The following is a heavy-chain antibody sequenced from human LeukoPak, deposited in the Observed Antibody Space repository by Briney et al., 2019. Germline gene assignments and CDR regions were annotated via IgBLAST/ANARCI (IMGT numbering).Heavy chain of an antibody. CDR2: IYSGGTT. D-gene: IGHD2-15*01. J-gene: IGHJ5*02. CDR3: ARVGRSCTGGSCYPNWLDP. V-gene: IGHV3-53*01. CDR1: EFTFSSNC. Sequence: PGGSLRLSCVASEFTFSSNCMSWVRQAPGKGLEWVSLIYSGGTTYYADSVKGRFTISRDNSKNTLYLQMNSLRAEDTAVYYCARVGRSCTGGSCYPNWLDPWGQGTLVTVSS.